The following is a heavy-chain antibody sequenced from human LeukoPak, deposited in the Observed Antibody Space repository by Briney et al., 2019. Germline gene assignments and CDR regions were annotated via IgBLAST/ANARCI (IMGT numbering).Heavy chain of an antibody. CDR1: GGSISSYY. J-gene: IGHJ4*02. CDR3: ARGSGYQLLFGPSYYFDY. CDR2: IYYSRST. D-gene: IGHD2-2*01. V-gene: IGHV4-59*01. Sequence: SETLSLTCTVSGGSISSYYWSWIRQPPGKGLEWIGYIYYSRSTNYNPSLKSRVTISVDTSKNQFSLKLSSVTAADTAVYYCARGSGYQLLFGPSYYFDYWGQGTLVTVSS.